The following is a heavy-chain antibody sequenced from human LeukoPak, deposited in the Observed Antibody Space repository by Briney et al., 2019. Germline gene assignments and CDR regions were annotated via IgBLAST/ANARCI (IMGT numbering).Heavy chain of an antibody. D-gene: IGHD3-22*01. J-gene: IGHJ3*02. V-gene: IGHV4-4*07. CDR2: SYISGST. CDR3: ARDKGSDYCPDSFD. CDR1: GGSISTYY. Sequence: PWETLSLIPTAAGGSISTYYWSWIRQPAGKGLEWIGRSYISGSTNYNPSLKSRVTMSVDTSKNQFSLRLTSVTAADTAVYYCARDKGSDYCPDSFD.